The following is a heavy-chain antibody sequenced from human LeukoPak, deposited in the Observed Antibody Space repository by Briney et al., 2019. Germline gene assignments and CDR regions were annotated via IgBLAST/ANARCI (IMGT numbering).Heavy chain of an antibody. CDR1: GYTFTGYY. Sequence: GASVKVSCKASGYTFTGYYMHWVRQAPGQGLEWMGWINPNSGGTNYAQKFQGRVAMTRDTSISTAYMELSRLRSDDTAVYYCARVAGKQWLVHYYYYYMDVWGKGTTVTISS. CDR2: INPNSGGT. V-gene: IGHV1-2*02. J-gene: IGHJ6*03. CDR3: ARVAGKQWLVHYYYYYMDV. D-gene: IGHD6-19*01.